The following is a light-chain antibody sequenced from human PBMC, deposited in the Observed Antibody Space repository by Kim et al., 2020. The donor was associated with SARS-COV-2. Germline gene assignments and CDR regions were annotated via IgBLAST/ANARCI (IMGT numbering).Light chain of an antibody. J-gene: IGKJ2*01. Sequence: ASVGDRVTITCRTSQYISTYLNWYQQKPGKAPKPLIYGASSLRSGVPSRFSGSGSGTDFTLTITSLQPEDFATYYCQQSYSNPRTFGQGTKLEI. CDR1: QYISTY. CDR3: QQSYSNPRT. V-gene: IGKV1-39*01. CDR2: GAS.